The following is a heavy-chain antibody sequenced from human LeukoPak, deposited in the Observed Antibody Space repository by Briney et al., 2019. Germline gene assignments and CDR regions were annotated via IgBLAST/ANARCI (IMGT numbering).Heavy chain of an antibody. V-gene: IGHV1-2*02. CDR3: AGGTYGYNVIGF. Sequence: ASVKVSCKASGYSFTGYSMHWVTQAPGQGLEWMGWINPKTGGTNYALEFQGRVTMTRDTSISTAYMERSRLTSDDTALYYCAGGTYGYNVIGFWGQGTLVTVSS. J-gene: IGHJ4*02. CDR1: GYSFTGYS. CDR2: INPKTGGT. D-gene: IGHD5-24*01.